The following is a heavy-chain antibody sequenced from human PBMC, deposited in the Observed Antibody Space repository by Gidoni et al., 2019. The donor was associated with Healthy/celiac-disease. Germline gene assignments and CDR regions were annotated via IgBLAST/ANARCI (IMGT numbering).Heavy chain of an antibody. J-gene: IGHJ4*02. CDR2: ISSSSSYI. CDR1: GFTFSSYS. CDR3: ASDDSSGIGDY. Sequence: EVQLVESGGGLVKPGGSLRLSCAASGFTFSSYSMNWVRQAPGKGLAGVSSISSSSSYIYYADSVKGRFTISRDNAKNSLYLQMNSLRAEDTAVYYCASDDSSGIGDYWGQGTLVTVSS. V-gene: IGHV3-21*01. D-gene: IGHD3-22*01.